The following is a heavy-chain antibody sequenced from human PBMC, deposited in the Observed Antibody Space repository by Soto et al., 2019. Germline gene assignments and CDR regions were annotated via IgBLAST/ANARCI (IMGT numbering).Heavy chain of an antibody. J-gene: IGHJ5*02. CDR2: IYYSGST. CDR3: AREQYYYDSSGYRNWFDP. CDR1: GGCISSYY. Sequence: EALSVSGTVAGGCISSYYGVWIGQPPGKGLEWIGYIYYSGSTNYNPSLKSRVTISVDTSKNQFSLKTSSVTAADTAVYYCAREQYYYDSSGYRNWFDPWGQRTLVTV. V-gene: IGHV4-59*01. D-gene: IGHD3-22*01.